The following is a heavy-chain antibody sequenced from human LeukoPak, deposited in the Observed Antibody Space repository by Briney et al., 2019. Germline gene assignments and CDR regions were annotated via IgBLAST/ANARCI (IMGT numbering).Heavy chain of an antibody. Sequence: SETLSLTCAVYGGSFSGYYWSWIRQPPGKGLEWIGEINHSGSTNYNPSLKSRVTISVDTSKNQFSLKLSSVTAADTAVYYCARGNRPLTARYYFDYWGQGTLVTVSS. V-gene: IGHV4-34*01. CDR2: INHSGST. D-gene: IGHD5-18*01. J-gene: IGHJ4*02. CDR1: GGSFSGYY. CDR3: ARGNRPLTARYYFDY.